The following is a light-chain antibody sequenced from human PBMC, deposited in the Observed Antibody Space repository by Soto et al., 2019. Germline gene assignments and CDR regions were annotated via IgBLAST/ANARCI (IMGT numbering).Light chain of an antibody. CDR2: DVN. CDR1: NSDVGFYNY. Sequence: QSVLTQPRSVSGSPGQSVTISCTGTNSDVGFYNYVSWYQQHPGKAPKFMIYDVNKRPSGVPHRFSGSKSGNTASLTISGLQAEDEADYYCCSYAGSYTFYVFGTGTKVTVL. J-gene: IGLJ1*01. CDR3: CSYAGSYTFYV. V-gene: IGLV2-11*01.